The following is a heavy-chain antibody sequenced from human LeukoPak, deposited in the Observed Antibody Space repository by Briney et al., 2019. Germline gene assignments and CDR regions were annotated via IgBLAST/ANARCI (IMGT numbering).Heavy chain of an antibody. J-gene: IGHJ4*02. D-gene: IGHD2-2*01. CDR1: GFTFSNYW. CDR2: INSDGSTT. V-gene: IGHV3-74*01. CDR3: ARGEAVVPAATPYYFDY. Sequence: GGSLRLSCAASGFTFSNYWMHWVRQAPGKGLVWVSRINSDGSTTSYADSVKGRFTISRDNAKNALYLQMNSLRAEDTAVYYCARGEAVVPAATPYYFDYWGQGTLVTASS.